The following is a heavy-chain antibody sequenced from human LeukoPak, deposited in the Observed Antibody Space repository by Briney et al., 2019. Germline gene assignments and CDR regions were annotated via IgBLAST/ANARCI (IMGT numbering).Heavy chain of an antibody. CDR1: RGSISGYS. CDR3: ARDLAYDAFDI. V-gene: IGHV4-59*01. Sequence: SETLSLTCTVSRGSISGYSWSWIRQSPGGGLEWIGYIYYSGSTNYNPSLKSRVTISVDTSKNQFSLKLSSVTAADTAVYYCARDLAYDAFDIWGQGTMVTVSS. CDR2: IYYSGST. D-gene: IGHD3-16*01. J-gene: IGHJ3*02.